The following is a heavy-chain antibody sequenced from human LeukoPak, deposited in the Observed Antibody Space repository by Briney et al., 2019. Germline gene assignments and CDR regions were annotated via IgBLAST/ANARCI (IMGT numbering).Heavy chain of an antibody. CDR2: ISSDGTNT. D-gene: IGHD6-13*01. V-gene: IGHV3-30*04. Sequence: GGSLRLSCAASGFTISGYPFHWVRQAPGKGLEWVAAISSDGTNTYYAGSVKGRFTFSRDTSKNTLYLQMNSLRAEDTAVYYCARDRATSSWYLAVEYFQHWGQGTLVTVSS. J-gene: IGHJ1*01. CDR1: GFTISGYP. CDR3: ARDRATSSWYLAVEYFQH.